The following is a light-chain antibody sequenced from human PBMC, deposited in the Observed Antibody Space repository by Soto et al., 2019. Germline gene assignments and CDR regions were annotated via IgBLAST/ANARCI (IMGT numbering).Light chain of an antibody. CDR3: QQYNDYSWT. V-gene: IGKV1-5*03. CDR1: QSIGIW. J-gene: IGKJ1*01. CDR2: KAS. Sequence: IQMTQSPSTLSASVGDRVAITYRASQSIGIWVARYQKKPGKAPRFLIYKASTLQTGVPSRFSGSGSGTEFTLTINSLQPDDFATYYCQQYNDYSWTFGQGTKVEIK.